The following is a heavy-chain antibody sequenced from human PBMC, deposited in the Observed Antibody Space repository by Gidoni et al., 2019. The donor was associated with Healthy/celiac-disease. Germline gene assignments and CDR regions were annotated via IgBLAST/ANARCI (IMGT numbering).Heavy chain of an antibody. CDR2: IWYDGSNK. J-gene: IGHJ1*01. CDR3: ARENIVATDGVGVPLQD. V-gene: IGHV3-33*01. Sequence: QVQLVESGGGVVQPGRSLRLSRAASGFTFSSYGMHWVRQAPGKGRAWVAVIWYDGSNKSYADSVKGRFTISRDNSKNTLYLQMNSLRAEDTAVYHCARENIVATDGVGVPLQDWGQGTLVTVSS. CDR1: GFTFSSYG. D-gene: IGHD5-12*01.